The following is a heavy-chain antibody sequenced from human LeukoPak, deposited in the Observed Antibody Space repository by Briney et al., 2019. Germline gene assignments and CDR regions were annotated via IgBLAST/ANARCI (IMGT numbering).Heavy chain of an antibody. D-gene: IGHD6-19*01. J-gene: IGHJ4*02. CDR3: ARANRYSSGRYY. Sequence: ASVKVSCKASGYTFTGYYMHWVRQAPGQGLEGMGWINPNSGGTNYAQKFQGRVTMTRDTSISTAYMELSRLRSDDTAVYYCARANRYSSGRYYWGQGTLVTVSS. CDR2: INPNSGGT. CDR1: GYTFTGYY. V-gene: IGHV1-2*02.